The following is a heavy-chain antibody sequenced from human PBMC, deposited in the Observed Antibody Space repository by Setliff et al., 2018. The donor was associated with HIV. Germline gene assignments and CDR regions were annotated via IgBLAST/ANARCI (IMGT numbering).Heavy chain of an antibody. J-gene: IGHJ4*02. CDR1: GGALSGYY. CDR3: ARRPYYFDY. V-gene: IGHV4-34*01. Sequence: SETLSLTCAVYGGALSGYYWSWIRQPPEKGLEWIGEINHSGSTNYNPSLKSRVTISVDTSKKQFSLKLSSVTAADTAVYYCARRPYYFDYWGQGTLVTVSS. CDR2: INHSGST.